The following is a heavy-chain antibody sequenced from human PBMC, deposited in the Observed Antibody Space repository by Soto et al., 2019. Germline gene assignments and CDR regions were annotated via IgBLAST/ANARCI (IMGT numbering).Heavy chain of an antibody. V-gene: IGHV1-3*01. CDR2: INAYNGNT. Sequence: ASVKVSCKASGYTFISYGIHWVRQAPGQRLEWMGWINAYNGNTKYSQKFQDRVTFTRDTSASTAYMELSSLRSEDAAVYYCARDQEDFDWYAVGGSFDYWGQG. CDR1: GYTFISYG. D-gene: IGHD3-9*01. CDR3: ARDQEDFDWYAVGGSFDY. J-gene: IGHJ4*02.